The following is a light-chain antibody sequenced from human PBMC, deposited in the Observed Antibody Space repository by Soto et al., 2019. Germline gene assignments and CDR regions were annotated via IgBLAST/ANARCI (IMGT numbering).Light chain of an antibody. Sequence: EIGLTKPQGTLSLSPGERATFSCGASRRVSSGRLAWTRQKPGQAPSLLIYAASRRATGIPDRCSGSGSGTDFTLTISRLEPEDFAVYYCQQYGSSPLTFGGGTKVEIK. CDR1: RRVSSGR. V-gene: IGKV3-20*01. CDR3: QQYGSSPLT. CDR2: AAS. J-gene: IGKJ4*01.